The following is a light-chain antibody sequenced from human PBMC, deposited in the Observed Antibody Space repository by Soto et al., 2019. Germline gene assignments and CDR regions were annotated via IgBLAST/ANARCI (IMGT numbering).Light chain of an antibody. J-gene: IGLJ2*01. CDR1: SSNIESNT. V-gene: IGLV1-44*01. Sequence: QSVLTQPPSTSGTPGQRVTVSCSGSSSNIESNTVSWYQQLPGTAPSLLIYSNTQRPSGVPDRFSGSKSGITASLAISGLHSEDEADYYCAAWDDSLNGQVFGEGTKLTVL. CDR3: AAWDDSLNGQV. CDR2: SNT.